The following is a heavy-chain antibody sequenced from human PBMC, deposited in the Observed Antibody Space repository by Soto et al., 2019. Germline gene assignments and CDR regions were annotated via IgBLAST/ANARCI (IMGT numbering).Heavy chain of an antibody. J-gene: IGHJ4*02. CDR3: ARWVFGVVIMGYFDY. Sequence: QVQLVQSGAEVKKPGASVKVSCKASGYTFTSYAMHWVRQAPGQRLEWMGWINAGNGNTKYSQKFQGRVTITRDTSASTAYMELSSLRSEDTAVYYCARWVFGVVIMGYFDYWGQGTLVTVSS. CDR1: GYTFTSYA. D-gene: IGHD3-3*01. CDR2: INAGNGNT. V-gene: IGHV1-3*01.